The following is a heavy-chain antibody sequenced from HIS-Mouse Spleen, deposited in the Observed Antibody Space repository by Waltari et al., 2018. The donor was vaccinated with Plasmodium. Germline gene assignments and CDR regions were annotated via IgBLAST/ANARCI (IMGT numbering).Heavy chain of an antibody. CDR2: IKQDGSEK. Sequence: EVQLVESGGGLVQPGGSLRLSCAPSGFPFSRYWMSWGRQAPGKGLEWVANIKQDGSEKYYVDSVKGRFTISRDNAKNSLYLQMNSLRAEDTAVYYCASSWYWYFDLWGRGTLVTVSS. CDR1: GFPFSRYW. D-gene: IGHD6-13*01. J-gene: IGHJ2*01. CDR3: ASSWYWYFDL. V-gene: IGHV3-7*01.